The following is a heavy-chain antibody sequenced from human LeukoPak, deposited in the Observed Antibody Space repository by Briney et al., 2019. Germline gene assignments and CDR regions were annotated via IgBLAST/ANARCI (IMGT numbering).Heavy chain of an antibody. CDR1: GFTFSSYE. CDR3: ARDAGHDYVWGSYRRSYWYFDL. D-gene: IGHD3-16*02. J-gene: IGHJ2*01. CDR2: ISSSGSTI. V-gene: IGHV3-48*03. Sequence: GGSLRLSCAASGFTFSSYEMSWVRQAPGKGLEWVSYISSSGSTIYYADSVKGRFTISRDNAKNSLYLQMNSLRAEDTAVYYCARDAGHDYVWGSYRRSYWYFDLWGRGTLVTVSS.